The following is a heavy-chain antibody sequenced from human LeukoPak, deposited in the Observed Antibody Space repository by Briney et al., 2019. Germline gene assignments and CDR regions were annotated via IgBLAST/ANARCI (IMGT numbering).Heavy chain of an antibody. CDR1: GFNFSRYG. J-gene: IGHJ3*02. V-gene: IGHV3-21*01. CDR2: VSSSSTYI. D-gene: IGHD3-10*01. CDR3: ATDRASGAFDI. Sequence: GGSLRLSCAASGFNFSRYGMHWVRQGPGKGLEWVSSVSSSSTYIYYADSVKGRFTISRDNAKNSLYLQMNSLRAEDTAVYYCATDRASGAFDIWGQGTMVTVSS.